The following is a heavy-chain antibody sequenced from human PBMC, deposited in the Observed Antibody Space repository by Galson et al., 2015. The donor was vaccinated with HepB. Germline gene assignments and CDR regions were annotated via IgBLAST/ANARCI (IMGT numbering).Heavy chain of an antibody. CDR2: INHSGST. V-gene: IGHV4-34*01. Sequence: SETLSLTCAVYGESFSGYYWSWIRQPPGKGLEWIGEINHSGSTNYNPSLKSRVTISVDTSKNQFSLKLSSVTAADTAVYYCARVPPKTCSSTSCYRGPPRGRYNWFDPWGQGTLVTVSS. D-gene: IGHD2-2*01. J-gene: IGHJ5*02. CDR1: GESFSGYY. CDR3: ARVPPKTCSSTSCYRGPPRGRYNWFDP.